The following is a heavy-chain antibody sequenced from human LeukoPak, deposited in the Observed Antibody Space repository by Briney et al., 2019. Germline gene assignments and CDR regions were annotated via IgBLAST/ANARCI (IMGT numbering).Heavy chain of an antibody. V-gene: IGHV3-48*01. CDR3: AREGVAAALDIEYFHY. Sequence: PGGSLRLSCAASGFTFSSYSMNWVRQAPGKGLEWVSYISSSSSTIYYADSVKGRFTISRDNAKNSLYLQMNSLRAEDTAVYYCAREGVAAALDIEYFHYWGQGTLVTVSS. D-gene: IGHD6-13*01. CDR2: ISSSSSTI. J-gene: IGHJ1*01. CDR1: GFTFSSYS.